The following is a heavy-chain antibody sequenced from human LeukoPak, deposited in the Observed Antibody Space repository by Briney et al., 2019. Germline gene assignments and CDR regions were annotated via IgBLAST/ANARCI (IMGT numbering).Heavy chain of an antibody. V-gene: IGHV4-34*01. CDR1: RRSSSGYY. CDR3: ARAPTYCSGGSCYSGHRRYYIDV. J-gene: IGHJ6*03. CDR2: INQSGST. Sequence: SETLSPTCALYRRSSSGYYWSWIRQPPGKGLEWIGEINQSGSTNYHPSLKSRLTISIDTSNNQFSLKLSSVTAADTAVYYCARAPTYCSGGSCYSGHRRYYIDVWGKGTTVTVSS. D-gene: IGHD2-15*01.